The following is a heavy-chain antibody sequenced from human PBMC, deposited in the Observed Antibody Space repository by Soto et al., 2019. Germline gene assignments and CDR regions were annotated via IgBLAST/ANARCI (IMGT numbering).Heavy chain of an antibody. CDR3: ARDRFNKNYYDSSGPGPFDI. J-gene: IGHJ3*02. D-gene: IGHD3-22*01. V-gene: IGHV1-69*13. CDR2: IIPIFGTA. CDR1: GGTFSSYA. Sequence: SVKVSCKASGGTFSSYAISWVRQAPGQGLEWMGGIIPIFGTANYAQKFQGRVTITADESTSTAYMELSSLRSEDTAVYYCARDRFNKNYYDSSGPGPFDIWGQGTMVTVSS.